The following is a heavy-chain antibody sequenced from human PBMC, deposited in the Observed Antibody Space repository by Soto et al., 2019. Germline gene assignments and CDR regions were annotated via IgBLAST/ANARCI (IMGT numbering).Heavy chain of an antibody. CDR2: ISAYSGNT. V-gene: IGHV1-18*04. CDR3: GRELIGIVEDYGIHA. D-gene: IGHD1-26*01. J-gene: IGHJ6*02. CDR1: GYTFTSYG. Sequence: RASVKVSCKASGYTFTSYGISWVRQAPGQGLDWMGWISAYSGNTNYAQKLQGRVTMTTDTSTRTAYMELRSLRSDDTAVYYCGRELIGIVEDYGIHARRHGTPVTV.